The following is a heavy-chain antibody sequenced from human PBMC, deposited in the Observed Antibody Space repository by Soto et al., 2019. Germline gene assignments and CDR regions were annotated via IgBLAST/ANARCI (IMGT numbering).Heavy chain of an antibody. CDR1: GFTFSNAW. D-gene: IGHD4-17*01. Sequence: GGSLRVSCAASGFTFSNAWMSWVRQAPGKGLEWVGRIKSKTDGGTTDYAAPVKGRFTISRDDSKNTLYLQMNSLKTEDTAVYYCTTMTTVIYYYYYMDVWGKGTTVTVSS. V-gene: IGHV3-15*01. CDR3: TTMTTVIYYYYYMDV. CDR2: IKSKTDGGTT. J-gene: IGHJ6*03.